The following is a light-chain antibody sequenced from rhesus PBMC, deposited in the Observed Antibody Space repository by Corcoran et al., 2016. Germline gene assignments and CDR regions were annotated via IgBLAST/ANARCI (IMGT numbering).Light chain of an antibody. CDR3: LQRNTYPWT. Sequence: DIQLTQSPSSLSASVGDRVTITCRASQGVSSYLAWYQQKSGKVPKLLIYDASKLQSGVPSRFSGSGSGTEFTLTLRGLQPGYFAIYYCLQRNTYPWTFGRGTKVDI. CDR2: DAS. V-gene: IGKV1-38*01. J-gene: IGKJ1*01. CDR1: QGVSSY.